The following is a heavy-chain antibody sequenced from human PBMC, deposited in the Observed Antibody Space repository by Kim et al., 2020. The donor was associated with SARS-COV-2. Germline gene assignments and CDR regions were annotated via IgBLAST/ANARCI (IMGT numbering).Heavy chain of an antibody. CDR3: TRVPGTTLAWWDAYD. V-gene: IGHV3-73*01. CDR1: GFSFSDSA. J-gene: IGHJ3*02. CDR2: IRSKANSYAT. D-gene: IGHD1-1*01. Sequence: GGSLRLSCAASGFSFSDSAMHWVRQASGKGLEWVGGIRSKANSYATTYAASVKGRFTISRDDSKNAAYLQMNSLKTADTAVDYCTRVPGTTLAWWDAYD.